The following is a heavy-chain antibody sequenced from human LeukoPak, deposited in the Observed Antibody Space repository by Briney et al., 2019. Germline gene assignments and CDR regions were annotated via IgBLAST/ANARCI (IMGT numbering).Heavy chain of an antibody. Sequence: SETLSLTCAVSGVSLTDYYGSWIRQSPGKGLEWIGEVSPDGYDKYNPSLKSRVSISVDRSENQLSLRLSSVTAADTAIYYCARIRCVSGPEICYNHWAQGSLITVSS. CDR3: ARIRCVSGPEICYNH. V-gene: IGHV4-34*01. CDR2: VSPDGYD. J-gene: IGHJ5*02. D-gene: IGHD2-8*01. CDR1: GVSLTDYY.